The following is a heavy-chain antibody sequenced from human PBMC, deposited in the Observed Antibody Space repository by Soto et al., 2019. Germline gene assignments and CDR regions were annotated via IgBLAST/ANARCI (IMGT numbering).Heavy chain of an antibody. CDR1: GVSISSSSYY. J-gene: IGHJ1*01. CDR2: VYYSGST. D-gene: IGHD3-10*01. CDR3: VRLSGSVYKTLGY. Sequence: QLQLRESGPGLVKPSETLSLTCTVSGVSISSSSYYWGWIRQPPGKGLEWIATVYYSGSTYYSPPXXXRXTISADTSKNPFSLRLSSVTAADTAVYYCVRLSGSVYKTLGYWGQGILVTVSS. V-gene: IGHV4-39*01.